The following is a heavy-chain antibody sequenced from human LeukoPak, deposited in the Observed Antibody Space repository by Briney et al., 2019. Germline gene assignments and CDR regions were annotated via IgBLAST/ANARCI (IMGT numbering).Heavy chain of an antibody. CDR3: ARDKGSNPFDY. V-gene: IGHV4-4*02. D-gene: IGHD4-11*01. CDR2: IYHSGST. J-gene: IGHJ4*02. CDR1: GGSISGSNW. Sequence: PSETLSLTCAVSGGSISGSNWWSWVRQPPGKGLEWIGEIYHSGSTNYNPSLKSRVTISVDTSKNQFSLKLSSVTAADTAVYYCARDKGSNPFDYWGQGTLVTVSS.